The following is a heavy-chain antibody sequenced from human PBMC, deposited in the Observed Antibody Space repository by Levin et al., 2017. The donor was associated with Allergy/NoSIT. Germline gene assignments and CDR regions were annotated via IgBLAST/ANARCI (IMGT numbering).Heavy chain of an antibody. CDR3: ARDNIGLPDAFDI. V-gene: IGHV3-9*01. J-gene: IGHJ3*02. D-gene: IGHD3-10*01. CDR2: ISWNSGSI. CDR1: FFPFSSSS. Sequence: GGSLRLSFSSSFFPFSSSSLPFFLPSPLKGLEWVSGISWNSGSIGYADSVKGRFTISRDNAKNSLYLQMNSLRTEDTALYYCARDNIGLPDAFDIWGQGTMVIVSS.